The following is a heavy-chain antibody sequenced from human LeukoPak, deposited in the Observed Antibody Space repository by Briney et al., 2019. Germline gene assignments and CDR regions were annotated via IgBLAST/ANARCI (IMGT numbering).Heavy chain of an antibody. Sequence: PSETLSLTCTVSGGSISSSSYYWGWLRQPPGKGLEWFGSIYYSGSTYYNPSLKSRVTISVDTSKNQFSLKLSSVTAADTAVYYCARDIVVVPAVYYYYGMDVWGQGTTVTVSS. J-gene: IGHJ6*02. CDR1: GGSISSSSYY. CDR3: ARDIVVVPAVYYYYGMDV. CDR2: IYYSGST. V-gene: IGHV4-39*02. D-gene: IGHD2-2*01.